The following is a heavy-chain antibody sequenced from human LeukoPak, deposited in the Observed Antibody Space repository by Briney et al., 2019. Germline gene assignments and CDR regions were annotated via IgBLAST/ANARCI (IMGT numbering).Heavy chain of an antibody. Sequence: GESLKISCKGSGYSFTSYWIGWVRQMPGKGLEWMGIIYPGDSDTRYSPSFQGQVTISADKSISTAYLQWSSLKASDTAMYYCARRSGPYYKRYYFDYWGQGTLVTVSS. V-gene: IGHV5-51*01. CDR2: IYPGDSDT. CDR3: ARRSGPYYKRYYFDY. D-gene: IGHD3-10*01. CDR1: GYSFTSYW. J-gene: IGHJ4*02.